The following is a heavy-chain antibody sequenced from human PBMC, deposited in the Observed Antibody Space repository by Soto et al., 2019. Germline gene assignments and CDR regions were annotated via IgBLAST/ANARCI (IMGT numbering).Heavy chain of an antibody. J-gene: IGHJ6*02. D-gene: IGHD6-19*01. CDR2: ISGGGST. Sequence: EVQLVESGGGLVQPGGSLRLSCAASGFTVSSNYMRWVREAPGKGLEWVSVISGGGSTYYADSVKGRFTISRDNSKSTLYLQMNSLRAEDTAVYYCARAVAGTYYYYGLDVWGQGTTVTVSS. CDR3: ARAVAGTYYYYGLDV. CDR1: GFTVSSNY. V-gene: IGHV3-66*01.